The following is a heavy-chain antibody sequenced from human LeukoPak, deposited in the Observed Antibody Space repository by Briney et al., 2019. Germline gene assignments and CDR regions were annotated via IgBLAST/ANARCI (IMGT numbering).Heavy chain of an antibody. CDR1: GFPFSSYW. D-gene: IGHD2-15*01. CDR2: IKQDGSKK. CDR3: ARDPRRYCSGGSCDTGLDY. J-gene: IGHJ4*02. V-gene: IGHV3-7*03. Sequence: SGGSLRLSCVASGFPFSSYWMTWVRQAPGKGLEWVANIKQDGSKKSYVDSVKGRFTISRDNAKNSLYLQMNSLRAEDTAVYYCARDPRRYCSGGSCDTGLDYWGQGTLVTVSS.